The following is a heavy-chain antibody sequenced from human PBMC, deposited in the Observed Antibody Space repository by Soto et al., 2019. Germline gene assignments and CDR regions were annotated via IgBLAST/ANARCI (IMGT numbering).Heavy chain of an antibody. CDR2: INQDGGGT. Sequence: GGSLRLSSVASGVTFSSSCMGWVRQAPGKGLEWVANINQDGGGTYYVDSVEGRFTISRDNAKDSLYLQMNSLRGEDTAVYYCARYFRGSGRYFFDYWGQGTLVTVS. CDR1: GVTFSSSC. CDR3: ARYFRGSGRYFFDY. J-gene: IGHJ4*02. V-gene: IGHV3-7*03. D-gene: IGHD6-19*01.